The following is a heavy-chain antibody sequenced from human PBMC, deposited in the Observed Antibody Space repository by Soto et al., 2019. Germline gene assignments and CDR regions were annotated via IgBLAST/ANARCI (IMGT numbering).Heavy chain of an antibody. CDR3: ARDSYYSNYVVINY. Sequence: PGGSLRLSCAASGFTFSSYSMNWVRQAPGRGLEWVSSISSSSSYIYYADSVKGRFTISRDNAKNSLYLQMNSLRAEDTAVYYCARDSYYSNYVVINYWGQGTLVTVSS. CDR1: GFTFSSYS. CDR2: ISSSSSYI. J-gene: IGHJ4*02. V-gene: IGHV3-21*01. D-gene: IGHD4-4*01.